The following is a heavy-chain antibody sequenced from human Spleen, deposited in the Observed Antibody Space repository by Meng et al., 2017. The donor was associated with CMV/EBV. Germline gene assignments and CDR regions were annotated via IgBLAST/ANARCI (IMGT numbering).Heavy chain of an antibody. J-gene: IGHJ5*02. CDR3: ARVWGGDNWFDP. CDR2: IYYSGST. Sequence: SETLSLTCTVPGGSVSSGSYYWSWIRQPPGKGLEWIGYIYYSGSTNYNPSLKSRVSISIDVSKNQFSLSLSSVTAADTAVYYCARVWGGDNWFDPWGQGILVTVSS. V-gene: IGHV4-61*01. CDR1: GGSVSSGSYY. D-gene: IGHD3-16*01.